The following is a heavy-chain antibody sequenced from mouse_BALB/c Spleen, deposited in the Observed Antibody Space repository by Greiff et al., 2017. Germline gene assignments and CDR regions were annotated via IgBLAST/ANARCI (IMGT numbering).Heavy chain of an antibody. Sequence: EVKLMESGGGLVKPGGSLKLSCAASGFTFSDYYMYWVRQTPEKRLEWVATISDGGSYTYYPDSVKGRFTISRDNAKNNLYLQMSSLKSEDTAMYYCARDAQLGRAMDDWGQGTSVTVAS. CDR3: ARDAQLGRAMDD. D-gene: IGHD4-1*02. CDR2: ISDGGSYT. J-gene: IGHJ4*01. CDR1: GFTFSDYY. V-gene: IGHV5-4*02.